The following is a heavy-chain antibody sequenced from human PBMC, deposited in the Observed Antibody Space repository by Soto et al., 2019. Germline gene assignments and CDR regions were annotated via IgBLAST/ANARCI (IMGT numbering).Heavy chain of an antibody. Sequence: GGSLRLSCVDSGDTFSSNARSSVRQAPGKGPEGSSGVSASGGTTHEADSVRGRFTISRDYSKTTLYLQMRSLRVEDTAVYYCAKALRVADEGGYRNDYEVATYYFDCWGQGTLVTVSS. J-gene: IGHJ4*02. CDR1: GDTFSSNA. D-gene: IGHD5-18*01. CDR3: AKALRVADEGGYRNDYEVATYYFDC. V-gene: IGHV3-23*01. CDR2: VSASGGTT.